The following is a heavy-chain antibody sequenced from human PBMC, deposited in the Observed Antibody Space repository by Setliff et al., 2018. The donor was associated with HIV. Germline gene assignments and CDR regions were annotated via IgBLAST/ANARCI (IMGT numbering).Heavy chain of an antibody. CDR1: GYSFTTYG. D-gene: IGHD2-15*01. Sequence: ASVKVSCKASGYSFTTYGVYWVRQAPGQGLEWMGWIGTQNGNTNYAQKFQGRVTMTTDTSISTAYMELSSLRSEDTAVYYCARVGSYWTQFDYWGQGTLVTVSS. J-gene: IGHJ4*01. V-gene: IGHV1-18*01. CDR3: ARVGSYWTQFDY. CDR2: IGTQNGNT.